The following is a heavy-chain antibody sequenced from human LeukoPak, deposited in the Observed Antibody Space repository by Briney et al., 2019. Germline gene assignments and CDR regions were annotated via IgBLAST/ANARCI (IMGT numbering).Heavy chain of an antibody. Sequence: SETLSLTCTVSGGSISSSSYYWGWIRQPPGKGLEWIGSIYYGGSTYYNPSLKSRVTVSVDTSKNQFSLKLSSVTAADTAVYYCARVGAGWLAYWGQGTLVTVS. CDR1: GGSISSSSYY. CDR3: ARVGAGWLAY. D-gene: IGHD6-19*01. J-gene: IGHJ4*02. CDR2: IYYGGST. V-gene: IGHV4-39*07.